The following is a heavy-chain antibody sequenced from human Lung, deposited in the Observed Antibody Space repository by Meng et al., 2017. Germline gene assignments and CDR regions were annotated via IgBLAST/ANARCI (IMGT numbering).Heavy chain of an antibody. CDR2: IDPKSGDT. CDR1: GHNFPDYY. Sequence: VHAGSEVKKPGASVKVSCKPSGHNFPDYYIHWVRRAPGQGLEWMGRIDPKSGDTHYAQRFQGRVTMTGDTSISTAYMELSGLRSDDTAMYYCVRDEDISSAGKLFGDYWGQGTLVTVSS. CDR3: VRDEDISSAGKLFGDY. D-gene: IGHD6-13*01. V-gene: IGHV1-2*06. J-gene: IGHJ4*02.